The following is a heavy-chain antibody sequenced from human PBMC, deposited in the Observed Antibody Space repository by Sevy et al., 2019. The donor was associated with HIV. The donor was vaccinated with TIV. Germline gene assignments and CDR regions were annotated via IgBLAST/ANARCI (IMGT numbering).Heavy chain of an antibody. Sequence: SDTLSLTCAVYWTWVRQPPGKGLEWIGEITHRGTTNYNPSLKSRVTISVDTSKNRFSLRLRSVTAADTAVYYCAGFGELESGYWGQGSLVTVSS. J-gene: IGHJ4*02. V-gene: IGHV4-34*01. CDR3: AGFGELESGY. CDR2: ITHRGTT. D-gene: IGHD3-10*01.